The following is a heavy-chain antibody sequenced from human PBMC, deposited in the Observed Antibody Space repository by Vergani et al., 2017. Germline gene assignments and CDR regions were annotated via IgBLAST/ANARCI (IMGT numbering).Heavy chain of an antibody. Sequence: QVQLHESCPGLVKPSETLSLTCTVSGGSISSYYWSWIRQPPGKGLEWIGYIYYSGSTNYNPSLKSRVTISVDTSKNQFSLKLSSVTAADTAVYYCARVAKDYYYYGMDVWGQGTTVTVSS. CDR1: GGSISSYY. CDR3: ARVAKDYYYYGMDV. J-gene: IGHJ6*02. V-gene: IGHV4-59*01. CDR2: IYYSGST.